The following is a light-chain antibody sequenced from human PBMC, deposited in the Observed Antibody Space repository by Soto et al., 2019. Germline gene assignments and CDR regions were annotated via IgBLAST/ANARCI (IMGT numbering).Light chain of an antibody. Sequence: DIQMTQSPSSLSASVGDRVTITCRTSQSINTYLNWYQQKPGKAPKLLIYGASSLQSGVPLRFSGSGSGTDFTLTITTLQPEDFATYYCQESYSFLWGTCGQGTKVKSN. CDR1: QSINTY. J-gene: IGKJ1*01. V-gene: IGKV1-39*01. CDR2: GAS. CDR3: QESYSFLWGT.